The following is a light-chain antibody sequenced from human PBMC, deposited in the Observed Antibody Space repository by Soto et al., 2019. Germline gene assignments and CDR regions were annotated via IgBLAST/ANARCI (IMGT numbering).Light chain of an antibody. V-gene: IGKV3-20*01. CDR1: QTIKSRS. J-gene: IGKJ3*01. CDR2: AAS. CDR3: QQYDGAPLT. Sequence: EIVLTQSPGTLFLSPGERATLSCRASQTIKSRSLAWYQQKPGQAPRLLIYAASTRHTGIPDRFNGRGSGTDFALTINRLEPEDFAVYFCQQYDGAPLTFGPGTKVDIK.